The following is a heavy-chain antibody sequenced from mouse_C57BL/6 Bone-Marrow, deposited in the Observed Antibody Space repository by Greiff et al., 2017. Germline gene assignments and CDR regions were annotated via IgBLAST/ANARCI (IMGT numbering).Heavy chain of an antibody. J-gene: IGHJ2*01. CDR2: IRLKSDNYAT. Sequence: EVQLVESGGGLVQPGGSMKLSCVASGFTFSNYWMNWVRQSPEKGLEWVAQIRLKSDNYATHYAESVKGRFTISRDDSKSSVYLQMHNLRAEDTGIYYCTGGTTVTDYWGQGTTLTVSS. V-gene: IGHV6-3*01. D-gene: IGHD1-1*01. CDR3: TGGTTVTDY. CDR1: GFTFSNYW.